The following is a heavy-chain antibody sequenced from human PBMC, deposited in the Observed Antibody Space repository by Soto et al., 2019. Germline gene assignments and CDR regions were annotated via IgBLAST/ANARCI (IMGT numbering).Heavy chain of an antibody. J-gene: IGHJ4*02. CDR3: AKNEGYSSGWYLD. CDR2: ISGSGGST. V-gene: IGHV3-23*01. CDR1: GFTFSSYG. Sequence: PGGSLRLSCAASGFTFSSYGMSWVRQAPGKGLEWVSAISGSGGSTYNADSVKGRFTISGDNSKNTLYLQMNSLRAEDTAVYYCAKNEGYSSGWYLDWGQGTLVTVSS. D-gene: IGHD6-19*01.